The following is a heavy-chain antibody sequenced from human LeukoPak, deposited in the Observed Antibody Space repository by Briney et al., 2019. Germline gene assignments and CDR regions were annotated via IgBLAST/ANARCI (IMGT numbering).Heavy chain of an antibody. V-gene: IGHV4-4*02. CDR1: GGSISSSNW. J-gene: IGHJ3*02. CDR3: ARDAIYSGHRNAFDI. Sequence: SETLSLTCAVSGGSISSSNWWSWVRQPPGKGLEWIGEIYHSGSTNYNPSLKSRVTISVDKSKNQFSLKLSSVTAADTAVYYCARDAIYSGHRNAFDIWGQGTMVTVSS. CDR2: IYHSGST. D-gene: IGHD2-21*01.